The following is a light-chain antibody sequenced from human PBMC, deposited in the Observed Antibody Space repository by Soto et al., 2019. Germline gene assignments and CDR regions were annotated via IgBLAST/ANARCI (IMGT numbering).Light chain of an antibody. J-gene: IGKJ4*01. CDR1: QNITSY. CDR2: DAT. CDR3: QQYERYNPS. V-gene: IGKV1-16*01. Sequence: DIQMTQSPSSLSASVGDRVTISCRASQNITSYLAWFQQKPGKAPKSLIYDATSLQSGVPSRFSGSGSGTDFSLPISSLQPEDAATYYCQQYERYNPSFGGGTKLEI.